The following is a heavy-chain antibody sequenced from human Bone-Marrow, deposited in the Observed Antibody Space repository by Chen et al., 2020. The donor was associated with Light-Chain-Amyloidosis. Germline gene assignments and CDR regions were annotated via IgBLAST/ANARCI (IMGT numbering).Heavy chain of an antibody. CDR2: IRFDGSDK. V-gene: IGHV3-30*02. Sequence: VRLVESGGGVVQPGGSLSLSCAAPGFVFTTYGLQGVRLAPGKGLEWVAFIRFDGSDKYYVDSVKGRFTISRDDSKNTVYLQMSRLRVEDTAVYYCARDRGADFGDYGGGWFGPWGQGALVSVSS. J-gene: IGHJ5*02. CDR3: ARDRGADFGDYGGGWFGP. CDR1: GFVFTTYG. D-gene: IGHD4-17*01.